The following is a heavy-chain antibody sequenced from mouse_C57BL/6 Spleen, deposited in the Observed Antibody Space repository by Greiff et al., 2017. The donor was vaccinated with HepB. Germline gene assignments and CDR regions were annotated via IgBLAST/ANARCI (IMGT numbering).Heavy chain of an antibody. J-gene: IGHJ4*01. CDR3: ARGDGYYGAMDY. CDR2: ISYDGSN. V-gene: IGHV3-6*01. CDR1: GYSITSGYY. Sequence: EVKLMESGPGLVKPSQSLSLTCSVTGYSITSGYYWNWIRQFPGNKLEWMGYISYDGSNNYNPSLKNRISITRDTSKNQFFLKLNSVTTEDTATYYCARGDGYYGAMDYWGQGTSVTVSS. D-gene: IGHD2-3*01.